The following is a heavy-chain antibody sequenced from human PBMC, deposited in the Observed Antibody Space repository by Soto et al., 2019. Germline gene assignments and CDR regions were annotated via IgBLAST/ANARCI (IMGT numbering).Heavy chain of an antibody. CDR3: ARGLGDAVAEFVY. Sequence: SETLSLTCTVSGGSISSYYWSWIRQPPGKGLEWIGYIYYSGSTNYNPSLKSRVTISVDTSKNQFSLKLSSVTAADTAVYYCARGLGDAVAEFVYWGQGTLVTVSS. J-gene: IGHJ4*02. CDR1: GGSISSYY. D-gene: IGHD3-16*01. V-gene: IGHV4-59*01. CDR2: IYYSGST.